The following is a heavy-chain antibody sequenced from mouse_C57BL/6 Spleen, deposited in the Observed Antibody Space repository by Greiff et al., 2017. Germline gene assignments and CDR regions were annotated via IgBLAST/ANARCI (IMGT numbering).Heavy chain of an antibody. V-gene: IGHV1-4*01. CDR3: ARGYSNYVVDY. CDR2: INPSSGYT. Sequence: VMLVESGAELARPGASVKMSCKASGYTFTSYTMHWIKQRPGQGLEWIGYINPSSGYTKYNQKFKDKATLTAAKSSSTAYMQLSSLTSEDSAVYYCARGYSNYVVDYWGQGTTLTVSS. J-gene: IGHJ2*01. D-gene: IGHD2-5*01. CDR1: GYTFTSYT.